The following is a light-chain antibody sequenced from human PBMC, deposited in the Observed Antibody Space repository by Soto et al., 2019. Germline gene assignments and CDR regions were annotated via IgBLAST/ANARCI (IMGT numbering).Light chain of an antibody. CDR2: AAS. CDR1: ESIARH. CDR3: QQTYSTLSIT. V-gene: IGKV1-39*01. Sequence: DIQMTQSPSSLSASVGDRVTITCRASESIARHLNWYQQKPGKAPKLLIYAASSLQNGVPSRFRRGGSGTDFTLTISNLHPEDFATYYCQQTYSTLSITFGQGTRLEIK. J-gene: IGKJ5*01.